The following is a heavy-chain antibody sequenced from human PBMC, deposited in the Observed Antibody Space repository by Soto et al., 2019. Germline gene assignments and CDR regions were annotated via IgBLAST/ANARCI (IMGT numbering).Heavy chain of an antibody. V-gene: IGHV3-23*01. Sequence: EVQLLESGGGLVQPGGSLRLSCAASGFTFSSYAMSWVRQAPGKGLEWVSAISGSGGSTYYADSVKGRFTISRDNSKNTLYLQMNSLRAEDTAVYYCAKDHRREAVAGTNFDYWGQGTLVTVSS. CDR1: GFTFSSYA. CDR2: ISGSGGST. CDR3: AKDHRREAVAGTNFDY. D-gene: IGHD6-19*01. J-gene: IGHJ4*02.